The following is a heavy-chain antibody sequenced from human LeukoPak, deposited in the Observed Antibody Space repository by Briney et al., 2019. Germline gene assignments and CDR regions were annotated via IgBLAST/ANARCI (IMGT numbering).Heavy chain of an antibody. D-gene: IGHD3-22*01. CDR1: GXTFTSYG. CDR3: ARDPRAPYYYDSSGYYDY. Sequence: VKVSCKASGXTFTSYGISWVRQAPGQGLEWMGWISAYNGNTNYAQKLQGRVTMTTDTSTSTAYMELRSLRSDDTAVYYCARDPRAPYYYDSSGYYDYWGQGTLVTVSS. J-gene: IGHJ4*02. CDR2: ISAYNGNT. V-gene: IGHV1-18*01.